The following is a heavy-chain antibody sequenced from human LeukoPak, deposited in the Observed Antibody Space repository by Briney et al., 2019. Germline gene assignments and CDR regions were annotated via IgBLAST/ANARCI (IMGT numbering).Heavy chain of an antibody. CDR2: ISYDGSNK. CDR1: GFTFSTYN. Sequence: GGSLRLSCAASGFTFSTYNMHWVRQAPGKGLEWVAVISYDGSNKYYADSVKGRFTISRDNSKNTLYLQMNSLRAEDTAVYYCAKAGDSYGYEGFDYWGQGTLVTVSS. J-gene: IGHJ4*02. V-gene: IGHV3-30*18. D-gene: IGHD5-18*01. CDR3: AKAGDSYGYEGFDY.